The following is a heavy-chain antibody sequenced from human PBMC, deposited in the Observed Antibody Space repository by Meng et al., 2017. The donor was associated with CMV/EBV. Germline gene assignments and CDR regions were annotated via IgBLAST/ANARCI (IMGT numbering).Heavy chain of an antibody. CDR3: ARVSRVCSSTSCYIRCYFDY. V-gene: IGHV1-8*02. J-gene: IGHJ4*02. CDR2: INPNSGNT. Sequence: ASVKVSCKASGYTFTGYYMHWVRQAPGQGLEWMGWINPNSGNTGYAQKFQGRVTMTRNTSISTAYMELSSLRSEDTAVYYCARVSRVCSSTSCYIRCYFDYWGQGTLVTVSS. D-gene: IGHD2-2*02. CDR1: GYTFTGYY.